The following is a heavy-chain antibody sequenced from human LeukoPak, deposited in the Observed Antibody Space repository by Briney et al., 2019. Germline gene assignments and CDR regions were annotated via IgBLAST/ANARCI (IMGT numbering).Heavy chain of an antibody. V-gene: IGHV4-59*01. CDR3: ARGGGYSGYDFGY. CDR2: IYYRGST. J-gene: IGHJ4*02. CDR1: GGSISSYY. Sequence: SETLSLTCTVSGGSISSYYWSWIRQPPGKGLEWIGYIYYRGSTNYNPSLKSRVTISVDTSKNQFSLNLSSVTAADTAVYYCARGGGYSGYDFGYWGQGTLVTVS. D-gene: IGHD5-12*01.